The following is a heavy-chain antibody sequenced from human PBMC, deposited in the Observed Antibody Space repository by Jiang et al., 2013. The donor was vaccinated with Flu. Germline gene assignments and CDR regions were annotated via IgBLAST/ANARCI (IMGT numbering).Heavy chain of an antibody. V-gene: IGHV5-51*01. J-gene: IGHJ4*02. CDR3: VLLVGAYYFDY. Sequence: VQLVESGAEVKKPGESLKISCKGSGYRFTNHWIGWVRQMPGKGLELMGIIYHGDADSDTRYSPSFQGQVTISADKSISTAFLQWSSLKASDTAMYYCVLLVGAYYFDYWGQGTLVTVSS. D-gene: IGHD4/OR15-4a*01. CDR1: GYRFTNHW. CDR2: IYHGDADSDT.